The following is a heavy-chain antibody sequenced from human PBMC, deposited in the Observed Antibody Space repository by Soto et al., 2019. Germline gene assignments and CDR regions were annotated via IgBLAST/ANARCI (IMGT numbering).Heavy chain of an antibody. CDR2: IIPVFGTV. Sequence: QEQLVQSGAEVKKPGSSVKVSCRASGGTFSNYAISWVRQAPGRGLEWMGGIIPVFGTVVYAQKLQGRVTITADTSTRMAYMELSSLRSDDTAVYYCAKFDPLGELLWFDPWGQGTLVTASS. J-gene: IGHJ5*02. V-gene: IGHV1-69*06. D-gene: IGHD3-16*01. CDR1: GGTFSNYA. CDR3: AKFDPLGELLWFDP.